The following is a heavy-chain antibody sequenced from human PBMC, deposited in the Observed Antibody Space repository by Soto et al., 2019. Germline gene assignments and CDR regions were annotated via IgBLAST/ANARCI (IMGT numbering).Heavy chain of an antibody. CDR1: GYTFTSYA. Sequence: ASVKVSCKASGYTFTSYAMHWVRQAPGQRLEWMGWINAGNGNTKYSQKFQGRVTITRDTSASTAYMELSSLRSEDTAVYYCARDAAGEYNWFDPWGQGTLVTVSS. V-gene: IGHV1-3*01. D-gene: IGHD3-10*01. CDR2: INAGNGNT. J-gene: IGHJ5*02. CDR3: ARDAAGEYNWFDP.